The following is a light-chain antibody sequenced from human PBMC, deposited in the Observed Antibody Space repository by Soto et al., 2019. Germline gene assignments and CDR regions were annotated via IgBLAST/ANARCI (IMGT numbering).Light chain of an antibody. CDR3: QQYDNWPPWT. J-gene: IGKJ1*01. V-gene: IGKV3-15*01. Sequence: EVVMTQSPAILSVSPGERATLSCRASQSVSSNLALYQQKPGQAPRLLIYGASTRATGVPARFSGSGSGTEFTLTISSLQSEDFAVYYCQQYDNWPPWTFGQGTKVDIK. CDR1: QSVSSN. CDR2: GAS.